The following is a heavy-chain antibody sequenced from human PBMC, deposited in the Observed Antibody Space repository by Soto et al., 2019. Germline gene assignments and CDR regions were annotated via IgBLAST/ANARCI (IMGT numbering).Heavy chain of an antibody. D-gene: IGHD3-10*01. J-gene: IGHJ5*02. V-gene: IGHV4-31*03. CDR2: IYYSGST. CDR3: ARQAGSGSYYNRAGHWFDP. CDR1: GGSISSGGYY. Sequence: PSETLSLTCTVSGGSISSGGYYWSWIRQHPGKGLEWIGYIYYSGSTYYNPSLKSRVTISVDTSKNQFSLKLSSVTAADTAVYYCARQAGSGSYYNRAGHWFDPWGQGTLVTVSS.